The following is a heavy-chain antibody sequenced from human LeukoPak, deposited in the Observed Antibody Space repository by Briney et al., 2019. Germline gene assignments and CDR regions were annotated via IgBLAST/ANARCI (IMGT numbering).Heavy chain of an antibody. CDR1: GFTFSNYW. CDR2: IRQDGSEK. CDR3: ARDPHRTGDGGYNY. D-gene: IGHD5-12*01. V-gene: IGHV3-7*01. Sequence: GGSLRLSCSASGFTFSNYWMSWVRQAPGKGLEWVANIRQDGSEKYYVDSLKGRVTISRDNAINSLYLQVNSLRAEDSAVYYCARDPHRTGDGGYNYWGQGTLVTVSS. J-gene: IGHJ4*02.